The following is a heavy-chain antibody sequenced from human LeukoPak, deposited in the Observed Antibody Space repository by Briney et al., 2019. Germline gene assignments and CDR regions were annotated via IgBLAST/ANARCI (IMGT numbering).Heavy chain of an antibody. D-gene: IGHD5-18*01. CDR2: IYTSGST. CDR3: ARDRWAGYSYGLDY. V-gene: IGHV4-4*07. Sequence: SETLSLTCAVYGGSISSYYWSWIRQPAGKGLEWIGRIYTSGSTNYNPSLKSRVTMSVDTSKNQFSLKLSSVTAADTAVYYCARDRWAGYSYGLDYWGQGTLVTVSS. J-gene: IGHJ4*02. CDR1: GGSISSYY.